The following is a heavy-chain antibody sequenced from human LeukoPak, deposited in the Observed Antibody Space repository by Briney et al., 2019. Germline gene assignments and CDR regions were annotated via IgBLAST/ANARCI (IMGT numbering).Heavy chain of an antibody. V-gene: IGHV3-66*01. CDR3: ARDSRLQSTKVGATPNYYYYGMDV. Sequence: PGGSLRLSCAASGFTVSSNYMSWVRQAPGKGLEWVSVIYSGGSTYYADSVKGRFTISRDNSKNTLYLQMNGLRAEDTAVYYCARDSRLQSTKVGATPNYYYYGMDVWGQGTTVTVSS. J-gene: IGHJ6*02. CDR1: GFTVSSNY. CDR2: IYSGGST. D-gene: IGHD1-26*01.